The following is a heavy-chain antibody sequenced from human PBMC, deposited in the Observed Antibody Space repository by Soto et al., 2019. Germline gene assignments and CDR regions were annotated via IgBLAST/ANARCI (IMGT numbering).Heavy chain of an antibody. V-gene: IGHV4-39*01. D-gene: IGHD4-17*01. CDR1: GGSISSSSYY. CDR3: ARLLSEAWPVTTPWIDY. CDR2: IYYSGST. J-gene: IGHJ4*02. Sequence: QLQLQESGPGLVKPSETLSLTCTVSGGSISSSSYYWGWIRQPPGKGLEWIGSIYYSGSTYYNPSLKSRVTISVDTSKNQFSLKLSSVTAADTAVYYCARLLSEAWPVTTPWIDYWGQGTLVTVSS.